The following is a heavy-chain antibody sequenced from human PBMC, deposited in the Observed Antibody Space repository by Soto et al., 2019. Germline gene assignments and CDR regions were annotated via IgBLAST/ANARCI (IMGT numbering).Heavy chain of an antibody. D-gene: IGHD4-17*01. CDR3: ARDEAYGDYGSSSLYGMDV. Sequence: ASVKVSCKASGYTFTSYYMHWVRQAPGQGLEWMGIINPSGGSTSYAQKFQGRVTMTRDTSTSTVYMELSSLRSEDMAVYYCARDEAYGDYGSSSLYGMDVWGQGTTVTVSS. CDR2: INPSGGST. CDR1: GYTFTSYY. J-gene: IGHJ6*02. V-gene: IGHV1-46*01.